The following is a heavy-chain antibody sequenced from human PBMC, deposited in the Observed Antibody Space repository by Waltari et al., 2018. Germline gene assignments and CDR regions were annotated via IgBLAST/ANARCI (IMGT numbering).Heavy chain of an antibody. CDR1: GGTFSSYA. D-gene: IGHD5-18*01. CDR3: AREGGYSYGVYYFDY. J-gene: IGHJ4*02. Sequence: QVQLVQSGAEVKKPGSSVKVSCKASGGTFSSYAVSWVRPAPGQGLEWMGGIIPIFGTANYEQKFQGRVTITTDESTSTAYMELSSLRSEDTAVYYCAREGGYSYGVYYFDYWGQGTLVTVSS. V-gene: IGHV1-69*05. CDR2: IIPIFGTA.